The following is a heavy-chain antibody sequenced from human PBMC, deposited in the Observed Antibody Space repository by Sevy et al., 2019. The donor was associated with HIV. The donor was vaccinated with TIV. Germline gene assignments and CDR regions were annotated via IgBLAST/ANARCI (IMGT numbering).Heavy chain of an antibody. CDR2: ISGSGGST. CDR1: GFTFSSYA. J-gene: IGHJ4*02. V-gene: IGHV3-23*01. CDR3: AKVKEQWLVPRYFDY. Sequence: GGSLRLSCAASGFTFSSYAMSWVRQAPGKGLEWVSAISGSGGSTYYAHSVKGRFTISRDNSKNTLYLQMNSLRAEDTAVYYCAKVKEQWLVPRYFDYWGQGTLVTVSS. D-gene: IGHD6-19*01.